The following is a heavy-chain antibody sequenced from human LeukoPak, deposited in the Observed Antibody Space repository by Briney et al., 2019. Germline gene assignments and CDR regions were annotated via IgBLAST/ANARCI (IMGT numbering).Heavy chain of an antibody. Sequence: KTGGSLRLSCAASGFTFSTYGMNWVRQAPGKGLEWVSSISSGSTYIYYADSMKGRFTISRDNAKNSLFLQMNSLRAEDTAVYYCAKAPPKEWGPDWYFDLWGRGTLVTVSS. CDR2: ISSGSTYI. J-gene: IGHJ2*01. CDR1: GFTFSTYG. CDR3: AKAPPKEWGPDWYFDL. V-gene: IGHV3-21*01. D-gene: IGHD3-16*01.